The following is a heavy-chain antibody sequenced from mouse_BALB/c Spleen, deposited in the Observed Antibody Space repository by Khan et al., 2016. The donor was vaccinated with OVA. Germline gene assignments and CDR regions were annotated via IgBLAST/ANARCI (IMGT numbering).Heavy chain of an antibody. D-gene: IGHD1-3*01. CDR2: ISSGGHYT. V-gene: IGHV5-9-3*01. CDR1: GFTFSSYA. Sequence: EVELVESGGGLVKPGGSLKLSCSASGFTFSSYAMSWVRQTPEKRLELVATISSGGHYTFYPDSVKGRFTISRDNARNTLYLQMSSLRSEDTAMYYCGKKLVDYDAMEYWGQGTSDIVSS. CDR3: GKKLVDYDAMEY. J-gene: IGHJ4*01.